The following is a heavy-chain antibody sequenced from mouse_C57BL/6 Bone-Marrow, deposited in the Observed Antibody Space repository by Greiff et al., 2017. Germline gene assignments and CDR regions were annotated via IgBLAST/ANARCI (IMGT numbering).Heavy chain of an antibody. Sequence: QVQLQQPGAELVKPGASVKVSCKASGYTFTSYWMHWVKQRPGQGLEWIGRIHPSDSDTNYNQKFKGKATLTVAKSSSTAYMQLSSLTSEDSAVYYCAKDYSNSAWFAYGGQGTLVTVSA. V-gene: IGHV1-74*01. D-gene: IGHD2-5*01. J-gene: IGHJ3*01. CDR3: AKDYSNSAWFAY. CDR1: GYTFTSYW. CDR2: IHPSDSDT.